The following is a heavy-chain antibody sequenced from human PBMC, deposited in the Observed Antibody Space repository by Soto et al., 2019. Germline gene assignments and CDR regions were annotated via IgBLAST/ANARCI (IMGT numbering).Heavy chain of an antibody. V-gene: IGHV3-23*01. CDR2: ITGSSGMT. Sequence: EVHLLEFGGGLVQPGGSLRLSCAASGFTFSNYAMNWVRQAPGKGLEWVSGITGSSGMTFYADSVKGRFTISRDNSKNTVYLQMNTVRADDTAVYYCAKEYTSISRGSFDYWGQGALVTISS. J-gene: IGHJ4*02. D-gene: IGHD2-2*01. CDR1: GFTFSNYA. CDR3: AKEYTSISRGSFDY.